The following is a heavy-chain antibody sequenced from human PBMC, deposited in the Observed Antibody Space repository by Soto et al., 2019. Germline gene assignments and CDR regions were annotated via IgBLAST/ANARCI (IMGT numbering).Heavy chain of an antibody. D-gene: IGHD6-13*01. CDR1: GFTFSSYW. Sequence: SGGSLRLSCAASGFTFSSYWMHWVRQAPGKGLVWVSRINSDGSSTSYADSVKGRFTISRDNAKNTLYLQMNSLRAEDTAVYYCARAQQLDSPYYYYYGMDVWGQGTTVTVSS. V-gene: IGHV3-74*01. J-gene: IGHJ6*02. CDR3: ARAQQLDSPYYYYYGMDV. CDR2: INSDGSST.